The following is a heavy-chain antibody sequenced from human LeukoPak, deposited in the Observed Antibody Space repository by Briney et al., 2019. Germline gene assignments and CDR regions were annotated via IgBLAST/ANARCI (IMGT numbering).Heavy chain of an antibody. J-gene: IGHJ5*02. CDR2: ISWNSGSI. CDR3: AKAGRRYSSGWYWFDP. CDR1: GFTFDDYA. V-gene: IGHV3-9*01. D-gene: IGHD6-19*01. Sequence: GGSLRLSCAASGFTFDDYAMHWVRQAPGKGLEWVTGISWNSGSIGYADSVKGRFTISRDDAKNSPYLQMNSLRAEDTALYYCAKAGRRYSSGWYWFDPWGQGTLVTVSS.